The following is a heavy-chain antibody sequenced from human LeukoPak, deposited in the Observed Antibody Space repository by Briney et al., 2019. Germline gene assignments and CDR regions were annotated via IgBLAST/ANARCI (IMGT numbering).Heavy chain of an antibody. J-gene: IGHJ3*02. CDR1: GYTFTSYY. Sequence: ASVKVSCKASGYTFTSYYMHWVRQAPGQGLEWMGIINPSGGSTSYAQKFQGRVTMTRDTSTSTAYTELSSLRSEDTAVYYCAADRVWGAFDIWGQGTMVTVSS. CDR3: AADRVWGAFDI. V-gene: IGHV1-46*01. D-gene: IGHD7-27*01. CDR2: INPSGGST.